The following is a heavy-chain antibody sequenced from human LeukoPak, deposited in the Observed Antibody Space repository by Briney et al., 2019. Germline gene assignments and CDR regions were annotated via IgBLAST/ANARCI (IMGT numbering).Heavy chain of an antibody. CDR2: INSDGGGA. CDR1: GITFGNNW. D-gene: IGHD4-17*01. CDR3: AKAPITFSYGDVLFDY. Sequence: QPGGSLRLSCAASGITFGNNWMHWVRQGPGKGLVWISRINSDGGGAIYADSVKGRFTVSRDNAKNTLYLQMNSLRAEDTAVYYCAKAPITFSYGDVLFDYWGQGTLVTVSS. J-gene: IGHJ4*02. V-gene: IGHV3-74*01.